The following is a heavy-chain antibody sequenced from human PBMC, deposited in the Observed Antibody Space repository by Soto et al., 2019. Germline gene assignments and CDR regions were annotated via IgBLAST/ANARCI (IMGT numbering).Heavy chain of an antibody. Sequence: QVQLVQSGAEVEKPGSSVKVSCKASGGTFGTYTLIWVRQAPGQRLEWVGRILPMLDITNTAQRFQDRVTITADKSTSTAYLELRSLRSEDTAVYYCALGSWSAETFDIWGRGTMVTVSS. CDR1: GGTFGTYT. D-gene: IGHD6-13*01. CDR2: ILPMLDIT. J-gene: IGHJ3*02. V-gene: IGHV1-69*02. CDR3: ALGSWSAETFDI.